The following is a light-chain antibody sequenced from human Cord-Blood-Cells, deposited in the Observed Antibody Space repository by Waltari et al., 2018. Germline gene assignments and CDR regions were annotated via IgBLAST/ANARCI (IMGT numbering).Light chain of an antibody. Sequence: SALTQPAPVSGSPGQSITLSCTGTSRDVDGYNHVSWYQQHPGKAPNLMIYEVSNRPSGVSNRFSGSKSGNTASLTISGLQAEDEADYYCSSYTSSSTLYVFGTGTKVTVL. CDR2: EVS. J-gene: IGLJ1*01. CDR3: SSYTSSSTLYV. CDR1: SRDVDGYNH. V-gene: IGLV2-14*01.